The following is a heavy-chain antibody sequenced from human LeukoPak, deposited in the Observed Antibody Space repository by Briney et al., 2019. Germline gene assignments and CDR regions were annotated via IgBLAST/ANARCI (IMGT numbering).Heavy chain of an antibody. CDR1: GGSISSYY. CDR2: IYTSGST. Sequence: SETLSLNCTVSGGSISSYYWSWIRQPAGKGLEWIGRIYTSGSTNYNPSLKSRVTMSVDTSKNQFSLKLSSVTAADTAVYYCARDGGYCGGDCFVDVWGKGTTVTVSS. J-gene: IGHJ6*04. D-gene: IGHD2-21*02. CDR3: ARDGGYCGGDCFVDV. V-gene: IGHV4-4*07.